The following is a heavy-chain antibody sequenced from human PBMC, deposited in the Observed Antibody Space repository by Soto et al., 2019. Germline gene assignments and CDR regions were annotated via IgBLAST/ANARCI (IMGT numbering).Heavy chain of an antibody. CDR2: INGDGTTT. CDR3: ARGVRGPYGKDV. V-gene: IGHV3-74*01. Sequence: EVQLVESGGGLVQPGGSLRLSCAASGFTFNNYWIHWVRQAPGKGLMWVSRINGDGTTTNYADSVRGRFAISRDNAENTVYLQMNSLRAEDTALYYCARGVRGPYGKDVWGQGTTVTVSS. CDR1: GFTFNNYW. D-gene: IGHD3-10*01. J-gene: IGHJ6*02.